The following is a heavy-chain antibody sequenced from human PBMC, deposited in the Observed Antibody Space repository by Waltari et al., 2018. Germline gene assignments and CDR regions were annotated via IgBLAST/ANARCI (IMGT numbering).Heavy chain of an antibody. CDR3: ARGTTNAFDI. V-gene: IGHV3-48*04. CDR2: ISSSSSTI. D-gene: IGHD1-1*01. J-gene: IGHJ3*02. Sequence: EVQLVESGGGLVQPGGSLRLSCAASGFTFSSYSMNWVRQAPGKGLEWVSYISSSSSTIYYADSVKGRFTISRDNAKNSLYLQMNSLRAEDTAVYYCARGTTNAFDIWGQGTMVTVSS. CDR1: GFTFSSYS.